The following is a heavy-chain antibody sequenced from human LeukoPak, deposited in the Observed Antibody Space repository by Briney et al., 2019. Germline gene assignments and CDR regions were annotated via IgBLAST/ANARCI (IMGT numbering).Heavy chain of an antibody. Sequence: GGSLRLSCAASGFTVSSNFLSWVRQAPGKGLEWVSLIYSGGSTDYTDSVKGRFTISRDNSKNTLYLQMNSLRAEDTAVYYCTASDHRYCSSISCHFDYWGQGTLVTVSS. V-gene: IGHV3-53*01. CDR3: TASDHRYCSSISCHFDY. D-gene: IGHD2-2*01. CDR1: GFTVSSNF. CDR2: IYSGGST. J-gene: IGHJ4*02.